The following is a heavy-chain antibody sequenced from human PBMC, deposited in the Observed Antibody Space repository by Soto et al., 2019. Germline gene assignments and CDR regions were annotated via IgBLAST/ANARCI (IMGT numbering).Heavy chain of an antibody. D-gene: IGHD3-22*01. V-gene: IGHV4-59*01. CDR2: IYYSGST. Sequence: SETLSLTCTVSGGSISSYYSSWIRQPPGKGLEWIGYIYYSGSTNYNPSLKSRVTISVDTSKNQFSLKLSSVTAADTAVYYCARDASSMIVGGNYYGMDVWGQGTTVT. J-gene: IGHJ6*02. CDR1: GGSISSYY. CDR3: ARDASSMIVGGNYYGMDV.